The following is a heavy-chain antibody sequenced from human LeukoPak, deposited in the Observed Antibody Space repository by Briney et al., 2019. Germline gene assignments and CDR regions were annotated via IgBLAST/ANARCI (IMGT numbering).Heavy chain of an antibody. CDR2: SSPNFGTA. D-gene: IGHD5-12*01. V-gene: IGHV1-69*05. Sequence: SVKVSCKASGGTFSSYAISWVRQAPGQGLEWMGGSSPNFGTANYAQKFQGRVTITTDESTSTAYMELSRLRSEGTAVYYCARSQGSGYDGMLYWGQGTLVTVSS. CDR3: ARSQGSGYDGMLY. CDR1: GGTFSSYA. J-gene: IGHJ4*02.